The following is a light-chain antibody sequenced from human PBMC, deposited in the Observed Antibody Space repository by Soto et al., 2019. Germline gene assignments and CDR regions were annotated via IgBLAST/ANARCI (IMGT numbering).Light chain of an antibody. CDR1: QSISDT. CDR2: SAS. CDR3: QQYDNWPWT. Sequence: EIVMTQSPATLSVSPGGRATHSCRASQSISDTLAWYQQKPGQAPRLLIYSASRRATGFPARFSGSGSGTDFTLTISSLQSEDFAVYYCQQYDNWPWTFGQGTKVDIK. V-gene: IGKV3-15*01. J-gene: IGKJ1*01.